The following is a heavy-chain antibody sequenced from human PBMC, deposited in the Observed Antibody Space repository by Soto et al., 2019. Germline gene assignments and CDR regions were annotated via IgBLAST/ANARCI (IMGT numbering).Heavy chain of an antibody. CDR3: ARGPQSGSSWCSSWFAP. Sequence: QVQLVQSGAEVKKPGASVKVSCKASGYTFTSYDINWVRQATGQGLEWMSWMNPNSGNTGYAQKVQRRVTMTQNTSLRTDYMELSSLRSEDTAVYYCARGPQSGSSWCSSWFAPWGQGTLVTVST. V-gene: IGHV1-8*01. CDR1: GYTFTSYD. J-gene: IGHJ5*02. D-gene: IGHD6-13*01. CDR2: MNPNSGNT.